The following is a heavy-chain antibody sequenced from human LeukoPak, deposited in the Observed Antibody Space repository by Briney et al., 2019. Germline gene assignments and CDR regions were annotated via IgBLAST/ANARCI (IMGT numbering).Heavy chain of an antibody. CDR2: SRNKANSYTT. V-gene: IGHV3-72*01. J-gene: IGHJ4*02. CDR1: GFTFSDHY. CDR3: VRVGRSETLDY. Sequence: GGSLRLSCAASGFTFSDHYMDWVRQAPGKGLEWVGRSRNKANSYTTEYAASVKGRCTISRDDSKNSLYLQMNSLKTEDTAVYHCVRVGRSETLDYWGQGTLVTVSS.